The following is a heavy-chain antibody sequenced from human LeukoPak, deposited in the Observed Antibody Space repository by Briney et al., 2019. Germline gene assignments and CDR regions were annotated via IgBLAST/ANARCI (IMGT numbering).Heavy chain of an antibody. D-gene: IGHD6-13*01. CDR3: AKGRGIAAAGAFDH. CDR1: EFTFDDCA. J-gene: IGHJ4*02. Sequence: PGRSLRLSCAASEFTFDDCAMHWVRQAPGKGLEWVSGIKWNSDIIGYADSVKGRFTISRDNAKNFLYLQMNSLRAEDMALYYCAKGRGIAAAGAFDHWGQGTLVTVSS. V-gene: IGHV3-9*03. CDR2: IKWNSDII.